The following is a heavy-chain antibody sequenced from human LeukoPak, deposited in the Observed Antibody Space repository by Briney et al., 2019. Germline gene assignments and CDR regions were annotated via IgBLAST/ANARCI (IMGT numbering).Heavy chain of an antibody. CDR2: IGTAGDT. D-gene: IGHD3-16*01. V-gene: IGHV3-13*01. Sequence: GRSLRLSCAASGFTFSSYDMHWVRQATGKGLEWVSAIGTAGDTYYPGSVKGRFNISRENAKNSLYLQMNSLRAGDTAVYYCARGFTPDDAFDIWGQGTMVTVSS. CDR1: GFTFSSYD. J-gene: IGHJ3*02. CDR3: ARGFTPDDAFDI.